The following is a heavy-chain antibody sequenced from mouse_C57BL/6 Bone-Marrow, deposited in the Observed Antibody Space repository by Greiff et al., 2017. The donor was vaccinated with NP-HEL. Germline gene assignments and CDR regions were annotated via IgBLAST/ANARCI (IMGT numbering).Heavy chain of an antibody. CDR3: ARKEGNYAMDY. Sequence: VKLQQSGAELARPGASVKLSCKASGYTFTSYGISWVKQRTGQGLEWIGEIYPRSGNTYYNEKFKGKATLTADKSSSTAYMELRSLTSEDSAVYFCARKEGNYAMDYWGQGTSVTVSS. CDR2: IYPRSGNT. V-gene: IGHV1-81*01. CDR1: GYTFTSYG. J-gene: IGHJ4*01.